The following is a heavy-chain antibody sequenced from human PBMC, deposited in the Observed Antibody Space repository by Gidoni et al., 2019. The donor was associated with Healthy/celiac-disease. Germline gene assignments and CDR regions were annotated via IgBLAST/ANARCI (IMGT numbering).Heavy chain of an antibody. J-gene: IGHJ4*02. Sequence: EVQLLESGGGLVQPGGSLRLSCAASGFTFSSYAMSWVRQAPGKRLEWVSAISGSGGSTYYADSVKGRFTISRDNSKNTLYLQMNSLRAEDTAVYYCARVELWLHPIDYWGQGTLVTVSS. CDR3: ARVELWLHPIDY. D-gene: IGHD5-18*01. CDR1: GFTFSSYA. V-gene: IGHV3-23*01. CDR2: ISGSGGST.